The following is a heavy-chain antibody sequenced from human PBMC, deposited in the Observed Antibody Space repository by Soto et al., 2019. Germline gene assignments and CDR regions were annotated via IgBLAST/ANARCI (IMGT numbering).Heavy chain of an antibody. J-gene: IGHJ4*02. CDR1: GGTFITYG. Sequence: PGKVSCKASGGTFITYGISLLRQGPVQVLEWMGGIIPIFGTANYAQKFQGRVTITADESTSTAYMELSSLRSEDTAVYYCARDPSVGYDSSGFFDYWGQGTLVTVSS. D-gene: IGHD3-22*01. CDR3: ARDPSVGYDSSGFFDY. CDR2: IIPIFGTA. V-gene: IGHV1-69*13.